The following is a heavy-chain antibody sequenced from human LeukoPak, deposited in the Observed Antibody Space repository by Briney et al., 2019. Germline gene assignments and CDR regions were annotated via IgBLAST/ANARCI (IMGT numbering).Heavy chain of an antibody. D-gene: IGHD6-25*01. V-gene: IGHV3-72*01. CDR3: ARDGAAGDNSAFDI. CDR2: TRDKARGYTT. J-gene: IGHJ3*02. Sequence: GGSLRLSCAASGVTLSDHHMDWVRQAPGEGLEWVGRTRDKARGYTTEYAASVEGRFTISRDDSKTLVYLQMNSLKTEDTAVYFCARDGAAGDNSAFDIWGQGTVVTVSS. CDR1: GVTLSDHH.